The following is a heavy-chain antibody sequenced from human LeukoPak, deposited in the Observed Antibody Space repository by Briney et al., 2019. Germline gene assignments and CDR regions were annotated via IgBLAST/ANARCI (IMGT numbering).Heavy chain of an antibody. CDR1: RLTFSSFA. CDR2: APFDGSDK. J-gene: IGHJ4*02. D-gene: IGHD6-13*01. Sequence: GGSLRLSCVASRLTFSSFAMHWVRQVPGRGLEWVAVAPFDGSDKYYADSVKGRFTISRDDSMSTLYLQMNSLTTEDTAVYYCGRGSGAAAGFLDYWGQGALVTVSS. V-gene: IGHV3-30*04. CDR3: GRGSGAAAGFLDY.